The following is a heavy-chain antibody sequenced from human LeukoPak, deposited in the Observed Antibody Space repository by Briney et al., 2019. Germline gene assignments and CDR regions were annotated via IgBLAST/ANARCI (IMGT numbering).Heavy chain of an antibody. CDR1: GYTFTGYY. V-gene: IGHV1-2*02. J-gene: IGHJ4*02. CDR2: INPNSGGT. CDR3: ARDRDGLSDY. D-gene: IGHD2-8*01. Sequence: ASVKVSCKASGYTFTGYYMHWVRQAPGQGLEWMGWINPNSGGTNYAQKFQGRVTMTRDTSTSTVYMELSSLRSEDTAVYYCARDRDGLSDYWGQGTLVTVSS.